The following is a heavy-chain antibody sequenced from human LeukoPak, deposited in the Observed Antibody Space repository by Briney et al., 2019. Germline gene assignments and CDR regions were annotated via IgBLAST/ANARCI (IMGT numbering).Heavy chain of an antibody. CDR2: IKDDGRDK. J-gene: IGHJ4*02. V-gene: IGHV3-7*01. CDR3: ARDPERGFDY. Sequence: GGSLRLSCAASGFTFSSSWMTWVRQAPGKGLEWVASIKDDGRDKYYVDSVKGRLTISRDNAKNSAFLQMNSLRAGDTAVYYCARDPERGFDYWGQGALVTVSS. CDR1: GFTFSSSW. D-gene: IGHD3-10*01.